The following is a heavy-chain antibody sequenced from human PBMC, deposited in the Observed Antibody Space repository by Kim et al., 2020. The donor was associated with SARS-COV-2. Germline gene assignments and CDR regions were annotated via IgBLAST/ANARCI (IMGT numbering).Heavy chain of an antibody. Sequence: GGSLRLSCAASGFTFSTYSMNWVRQAPGKGLQWISYISSSSNTMYYADSVKGRFTFSRDNAKNSLYLQMNSLRDEDTALYYCTPGYCSSTSCQHYYDYWGQGTLVIVSS. D-gene: IGHD2-2*01. CDR3: TPGYCSSTSCQHYYDY. CDR2: ISSSSNTM. CDR1: GFTFSTYS. V-gene: IGHV3-48*02. J-gene: IGHJ4*02.